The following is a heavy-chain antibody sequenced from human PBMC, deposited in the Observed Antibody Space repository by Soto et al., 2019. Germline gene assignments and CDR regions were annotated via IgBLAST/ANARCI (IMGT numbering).Heavy chain of an antibody. CDR3: AKELHIVVVVAATNHWFDP. D-gene: IGHD2-15*01. J-gene: IGHJ5*02. Sequence: GGSLRLSCAASGFTFSSYAMSWVRQAPGKGLEWVSAISGSGGSTYYADSVKGRSTISRDNSKNTLYLQMNSLRAEDTAVYYCAKELHIVVVVAATNHWFDPWGQGTLVTVSS. V-gene: IGHV3-23*01. CDR2: ISGSGGST. CDR1: GFTFSSYA.